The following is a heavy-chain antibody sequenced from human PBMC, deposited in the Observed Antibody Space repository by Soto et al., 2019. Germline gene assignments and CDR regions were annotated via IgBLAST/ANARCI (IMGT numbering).Heavy chain of an antibody. CDR2: FIPIIGSS. J-gene: IGHJ3*02. CDR1: GGTFSSFS. V-gene: IGHV1-69*01. Sequence: QLQLVQSGAEVKKPGSSVKVSCKATGGTFSSFSINWVRQAPGQGLEWMGGFIPIIGSSNYAQRFQGRLTITADEATSTDYLELGSLTSEDTAVFYCARGNALDIWGQGTWVTVSS. CDR3: ARGNALDI.